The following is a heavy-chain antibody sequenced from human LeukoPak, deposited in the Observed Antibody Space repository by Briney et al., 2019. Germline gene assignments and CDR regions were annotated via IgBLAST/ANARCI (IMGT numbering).Heavy chain of an antibody. J-gene: IGHJ3*02. CDR2: ISSSGST. V-gene: IGHV4-61*02. D-gene: IGHD3-22*01. CDR3: ARGPYSYDSSGAFDI. CDR1: GDSISSGDYY. Sequence: PSQTLSLTCTVSGDSISSGDYYWSWLRRPAGKGLEWIGRISSSGSTNYNPSLKSRVTISVDTSKNQFSLKLSSVTAADTAVYFCARGPYSYDSSGAFDIWGQGTMVTVSS.